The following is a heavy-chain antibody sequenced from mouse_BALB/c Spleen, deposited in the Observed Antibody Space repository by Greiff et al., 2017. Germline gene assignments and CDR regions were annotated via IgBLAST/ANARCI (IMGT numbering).Heavy chain of an antibody. CDR2: IWGDGST. V-gene: IGHV2-6-7*01. CDR3: AREKLNYYAMDY. CDR1: GFSLTGYG. D-gene: IGHD1-3*01. J-gene: IGHJ4*01. Sequence: VMLVESGPGLVAPSQSLSITCTVSGFSLTGYGVNWVRQPPGKGLEWLGMIWGDGSTDYNSALKSRLSISKDNSKCQVFLKMNGLQTDDTARYYCAREKLNYYAMDYWGQGTSVTVSS.